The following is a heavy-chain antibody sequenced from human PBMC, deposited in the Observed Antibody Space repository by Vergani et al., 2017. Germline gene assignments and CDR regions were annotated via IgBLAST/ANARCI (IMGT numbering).Heavy chain of an antibody. CDR3: ARGDYGILTDYRY. J-gene: IGHJ4*02. Sequence: QVQVVQSGAELKKSGASGKVSCKTSGYTFSIYYMHWVRQAPGQGLEWMGIINPSGGHTNYAQKFQGRVTLTRDTSTSTVYMDLSSLRSEDTAIYYCARGDYGILTDYRYWGQGTLVTVSA. D-gene: IGHD3-9*01. CDR1: GYTFSIYY. V-gene: IGHV1-46*03. CDR2: INPSGGHT.